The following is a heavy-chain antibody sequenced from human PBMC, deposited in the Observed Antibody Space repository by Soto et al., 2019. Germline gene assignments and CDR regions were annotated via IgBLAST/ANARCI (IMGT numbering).Heavy chain of an antibody. Sequence: SETLSLTCTVSGGSVSSGSYCWSWIRQPPGKGLEWIGYIYYSGSTNYNPSLKSRVTISVDTSKNQFSLKLSSVTAADTAVYYCARDRNDFWSGYSRRGWFDPWGQGTLVTVSS. CDR1: GGSVSSGSYC. CDR2: IYYSGST. V-gene: IGHV4-61*01. J-gene: IGHJ5*02. CDR3: ARDRNDFWSGYSRRGWFDP. D-gene: IGHD3-3*01.